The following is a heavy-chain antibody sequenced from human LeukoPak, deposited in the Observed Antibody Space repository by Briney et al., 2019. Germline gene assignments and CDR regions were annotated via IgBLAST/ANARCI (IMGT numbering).Heavy chain of an antibody. J-gene: IGHJ4*02. V-gene: IGHV3-21*01. CDR1: GFTFSIYS. CDR3: ARDAGDIVVEYYFDY. Sequence: GGSLRLSCAASGFTFSIYSMNWVRQTPGKGLECVSSISTSSSYRYYADSVKGRFTISRDNAKNSLYLQMNSLRAEDTAVYLCARDAGDIVVEYYFDYWGQGTLVTVSS. D-gene: IGHD2-2*01. CDR2: ISTSSSYR.